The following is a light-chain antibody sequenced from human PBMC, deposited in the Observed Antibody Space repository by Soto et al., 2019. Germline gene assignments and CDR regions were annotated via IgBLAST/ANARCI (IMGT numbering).Light chain of an antibody. J-gene: IGKJ1*01. CDR3: QQYNSFSQT. Sequence: DIQLSQSPSTLSASVGERVTITCRASQTVNTWLAWYQHKPGKAPKLLIYDASVLETGVPSRFGGSGSGTEFTLTISSLQPDDFATYYCQQYNSFSQTFGQGTKVDIK. V-gene: IGKV1-5*01. CDR2: DAS. CDR1: QTVNTW.